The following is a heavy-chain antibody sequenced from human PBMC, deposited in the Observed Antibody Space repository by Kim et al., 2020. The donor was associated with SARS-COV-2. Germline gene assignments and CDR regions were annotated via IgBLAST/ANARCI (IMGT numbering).Heavy chain of an antibody. CDR2: INSDGSST. V-gene: IGHV3-74*01. Sequence: GGSLRLSCAASGFTFSSYWMHWVRQAPGKGLVWVSRINSDGSSTSYADSVKGRFTISRDNAKNTLYLQMNSLRAEDTAVYYCARDAARYCSSTSCYTLDYWGQGTLVTVSS. CDR1: GFTFSSYW. J-gene: IGHJ4*02. D-gene: IGHD2-2*02. CDR3: ARDAARYCSSTSCYTLDY.